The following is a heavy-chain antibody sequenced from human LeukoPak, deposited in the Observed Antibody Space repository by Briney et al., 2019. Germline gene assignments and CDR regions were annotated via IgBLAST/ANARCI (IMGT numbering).Heavy chain of an antibody. CDR2: FDPEDGET. D-gene: IGHD5-18*01. J-gene: IGHJ5*02. V-gene: IGHV1-24*01. Sequence: ASVKVSCKVSGYTLTELSMHWVRQAPGKGLEWMGGFDPEDGETIYAQKFQGRVTMTEDTSTDTAYMELSSLRSEDTAVYYSATFVDTAMVRGAAFDPWGQGTLVTVSS. CDR3: ATFVDTAMVRGAAFDP. CDR1: GYTLTELS.